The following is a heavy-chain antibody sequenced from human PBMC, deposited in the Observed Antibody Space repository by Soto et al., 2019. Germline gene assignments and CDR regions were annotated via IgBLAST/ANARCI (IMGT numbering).Heavy chain of an antibody. CDR1: GFTFSDYY. J-gene: IGHJ4*02. Sequence: GGSLRLSCAASGFTFSDYYMSWIRQAPGKGLEWVSYISSSGSTIYYADSVKGRFTISRDNAKNSLYLQMNSLRAEDTAVYYCASEGKLQDYDYVWGSYRIWGQGTLVTVSS. D-gene: IGHD3-16*02. CDR3: ASEGKLQDYDYVWGSYRI. V-gene: IGHV3-11*04. CDR2: ISSSGSTI.